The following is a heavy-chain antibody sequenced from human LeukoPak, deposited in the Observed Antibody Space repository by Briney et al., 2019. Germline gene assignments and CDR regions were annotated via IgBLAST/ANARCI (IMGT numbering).Heavy chain of an antibody. V-gene: IGHV4-39*01. D-gene: IGHD2-21*02. J-gene: IGHJ4*02. Sequence: SSETLSLTCAVSGGSISSSSYYWGWIRQPPGKGLEWIGSIYYSGSTYYNPSLKSRVTISVDTSKNQFSLKLSSVTAADTAVYYCARHVVVTAIIDYWGQGTLVTVSS. CDR1: GGSISSSSYY. CDR3: ARHVVVTAIIDY. CDR2: IYYSGST.